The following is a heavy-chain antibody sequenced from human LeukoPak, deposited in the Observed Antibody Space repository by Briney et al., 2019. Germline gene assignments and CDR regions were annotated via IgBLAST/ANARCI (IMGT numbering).Heavy chain of an antibody. CDR2: ISSSGRTM. V-gene: IGHV3-11*01. CDR3: AKHRRSGYGMDV. Sequence: GGSLRLPCAASGFTFSDYYMSWIRQAPGKGLEWVSYISSSGRTMYYADSVQGRFTISRDNAKNSLYLQMNSLRAEDTAVYYCAKHRRSGYGMDVWGQGTTVTVSS. J-gene: IGHJ6*02. CDR1: GFTFSDYY. D-gene: IGHD1-14*01.